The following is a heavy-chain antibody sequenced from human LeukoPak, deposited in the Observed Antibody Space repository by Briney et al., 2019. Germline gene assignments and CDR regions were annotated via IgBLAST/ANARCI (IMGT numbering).Heavy chain of an antibody. Sequence: PSETLSLTCAVYGGSFSGYYWSWIRQPPGKGLEWIGEINHSGSTNYNPSLKSRVTISVDTSKNQFSLKLSSVTAADTAVYYCARSASSNPRSSWFDPWGQGTLVTVSS. CDR1: GGSFSGYY. V-gene: IGHV4-34*01. CDR2: INHSGST. CDR3: ARSASSNPRSSWFDP. D-gene: IGHD6-13*01. J-gene: IGHJ5*02.